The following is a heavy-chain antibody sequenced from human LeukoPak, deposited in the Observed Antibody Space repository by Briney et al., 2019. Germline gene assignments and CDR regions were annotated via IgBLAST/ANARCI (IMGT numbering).Heavy chain of an antibody. D-gene: IGHD3-22*01. J-gene: IGHJ5*02. Sequence: SETLSLTCSVSGGSISTYYWSWIRQPPGKGLEWIGYIYYSGTTNYNPSLKSRVTISVDTSKNQFSLRLTSLTAADTAVYYCASSWRTYYYYTTDYLGGFDPWGQGILVTVSS. V-gene: IGHV4-59*08. CDR2: IYYSGTT. CDR3: ASSWRTYYYYTTDYLGGFDP. CDR1: GGSISTYY.